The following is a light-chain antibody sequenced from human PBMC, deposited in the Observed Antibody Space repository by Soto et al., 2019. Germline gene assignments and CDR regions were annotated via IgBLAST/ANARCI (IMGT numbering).Light chain of an antibody. J-gene: IGLJ1*01. CDR1: SSDVGSYNR. CDR3: SSYTTSSTYV. CDR2: DVS. V-gene: IGLV2-18*02. Sequence: QSALTQPPSVSGSPGQSVAISCTGTSSDVGSYNRVSWYQQPPGTAPKLMIFDVSNRPSGVPDRFSGSKSGNTASLTISGLQAEDEAYYYCSSYTTSSTYVFGTGTK.